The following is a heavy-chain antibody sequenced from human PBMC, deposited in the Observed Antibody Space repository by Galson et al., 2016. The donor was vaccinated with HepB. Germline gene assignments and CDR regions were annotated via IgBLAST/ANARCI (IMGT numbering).Heavy chain of an antibody. V-gene: IGHV1-69*06. CDR2: IIPMFGTA. CDR3: ARDPLPYSYYYTSGSYMGLPDF. CDR1: GGTITNYA. J-gene: IGHJ4*02. D-gene: IGHD3-10*01. Sequence: SVKVSCKASGGTITNYAINWVRQAPGQGLEWMGGIIPMFGTANYAQKFQGRVTITADKSTSTAYLELSSLRSEDTAGYYCARDPLPYSYYYTSGSYMGLPDFWGQGTLVTVSS.